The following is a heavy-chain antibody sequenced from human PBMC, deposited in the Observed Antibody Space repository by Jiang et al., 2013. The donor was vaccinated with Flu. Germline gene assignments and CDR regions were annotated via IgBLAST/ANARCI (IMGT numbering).Heavy chain of an antibody. D-gene: IGHD2-8*01. V-gene: IGHV5-10-1*01. CDR1: GYSFTSYW. Sequence: SLRISCKGSGYSFTSYWISWVRQMPGKGLEWMGRIDPSDSYTNYSPSFQGHVTISADKSISTAYLQWSSLKASDTAMYYCARQGGNCTNGVCYWFSASPFDYWGQGTLVTVSS. CDR3: ARQGGNCTNGVCYWFSASPFDY. J-gene: IGHJ4*02. CDR2: IDPSDSYT.